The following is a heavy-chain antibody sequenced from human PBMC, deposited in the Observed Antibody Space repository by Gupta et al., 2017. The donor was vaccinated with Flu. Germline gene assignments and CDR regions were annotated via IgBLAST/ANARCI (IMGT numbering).Heavy chain of an antibody. CDR3: ARTDIGARYWYFDL. CDR1: GFTFSSYG. CDR2: IWYDGSNK. D-gene: IGHD2-15*01. J-gene: IGHJ2*01. Sequence: QVQLVESGGGVVQPGRSLRLSCAASGFTFSSYGMHWVRQAPGKGLEWVAVIWYDGSNKYYADSVKGRFTISRDNSKNTLYLQMNSLRAEDTAVYYCARTDIGARYWYFDLWGRGTLVTVSS. V-gene: IGHV3-33*01.